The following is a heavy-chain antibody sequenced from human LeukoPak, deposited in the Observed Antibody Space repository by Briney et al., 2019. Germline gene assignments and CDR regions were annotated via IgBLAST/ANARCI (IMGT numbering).Heavy chain of an antibody. V-gene: IGHV3-30*03. J-gene: IGHJ4*02. CDR1: GFTFSNYA. D-gene: IGHD3-22*01. Sequence: PGRSLRLSCAGTGFTFSNYAMHWVRQAPGKGLEWLTLISYDGTKEYYADSVKGRFTISRDNSKNTLYLQMNSLRAEDTAVYYCARGNYYDSSGYYSFDYWGQGTLVTVSS. CDR2: ISYDGTKE. CDR3: ARGNYYDSSGYYSFDY.